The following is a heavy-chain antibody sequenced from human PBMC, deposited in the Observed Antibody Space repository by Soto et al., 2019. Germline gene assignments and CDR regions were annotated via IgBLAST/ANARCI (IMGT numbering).Heavy chain of an antibody. CDR3: ARGGDAVTTDFDY. V-gene: IGHV3-48*01. CDR2: ISSSSATI. Sequence: DVQLVESEGSLVQPGGSLRLCCAASGFTFSSHSMNWVRQAPGKGLEWVSFISSSSATIYYADSVKGRFTISRDNAKTSLYLQMNSLGAEDTAVYYCARGGDAVTTDFDYWGQGTLVTVSS. J-gene: IGHJ4*02. D-gene: IGHD4-17*01. CDR1: GFTFSSHS.